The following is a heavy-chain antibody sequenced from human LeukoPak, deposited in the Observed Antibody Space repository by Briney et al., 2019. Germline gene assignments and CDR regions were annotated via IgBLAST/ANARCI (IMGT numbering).Heavy chain of an antibody. J-gene: IGHJ4*02. V-gene: IGHV3-7*03. CDR2: IKQDGSEK. D-gene: IGHD6-19*01. CDR1: GFTFSTYW. CDR3: ARDPGIAVAGTVGHFDF. Sequence: GGSLRLSCAASGFTFSTYWMGWVRQAPGKGLEWVANIKQDGSEKHYVDSVKGRFTISRDNAKNSLYLQMSSLRVEDTALNYCARDPGIAVAGTVGHFDFWGQGTLVTVSS.